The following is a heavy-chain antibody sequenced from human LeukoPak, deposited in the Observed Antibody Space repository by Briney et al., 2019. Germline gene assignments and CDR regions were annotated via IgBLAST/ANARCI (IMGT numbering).Heavy chain of an antibody. Sequence: ASVKVSCKASGYTFTSYGISWVRQATGQGLEWMGWMNPNSGNTGYAQKFQGRVTMTRNTSISTAYMELSSLRSEDTAVYYCARKPYYMVRGIYYYDMDVWGQGTTVTVSS. CDR2: MNPNSGNT. D-gene: IGHD3-10*01. CDR3: ARKPYYMVRGIYYYDMDV. CDR1: GYTFTSYG. J-gene: IGHJ6*02. V-gene: IGHV1-8*02.